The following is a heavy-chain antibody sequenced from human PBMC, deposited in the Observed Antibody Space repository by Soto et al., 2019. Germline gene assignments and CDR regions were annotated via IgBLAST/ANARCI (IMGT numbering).Heavy chain of an antibody. J-gene: IGHJ4*02. CDR3: ARHYYDSSGYYYLDY. V-gene: IGHV3-33*01. CDR2: IWYDGSNK. CDR1: GFTFSSYG. D-gene: IGHD3-22*01. Sequence: TGGSLRLSCAASGFTFSSYGMHWVRQAPGKGLEWVAVIWYDGSNKHYADSVKGRFTISRDNSKNTLYLQMNSLRAEDTAVYYCARHYYDSSGYYYLDYWGQGTLVTVSS.